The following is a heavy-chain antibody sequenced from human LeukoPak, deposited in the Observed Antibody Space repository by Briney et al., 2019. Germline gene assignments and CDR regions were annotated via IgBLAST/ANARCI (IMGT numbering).Heavy chain of an antibody. CDR1: GGSISSSSYY. CDR2: IYYSGST. V-gene: IGHV4-39*01. D-gene: IGHD6-19*01. CDR3: ARHSYSGAWYLDY. Sequence: SETLSLTCTVSGGSISSSSYYWGWIRQPPGKGLEWIGGIYYSGSTYYNPSLTSRVTISVDTSKNHFSLKLSSVTAADTAVYYCARHSYSGAWYLDYWGQGTLVTVSS. J-gene: IGHJ4*02.